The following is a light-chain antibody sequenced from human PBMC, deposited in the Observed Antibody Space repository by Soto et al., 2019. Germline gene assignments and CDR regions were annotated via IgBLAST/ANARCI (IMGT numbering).Light chain of an antibody. Sequence: EIVLTQSPGTLSLSPGERATLSCRASQSVSSSYLGWYQQKPGQAPRLLIYGASRRATGIPDRFSGSGSGTDFTLTVSRLEPDDFAVYYCQHYGSPRTFGQGTKVEI. CDR1: QSVSSSY. CDR2: GAS. V-gene: IGKV3-20*01. CDR3: QHYGSPRT. J-gene: IGKJ1*01.